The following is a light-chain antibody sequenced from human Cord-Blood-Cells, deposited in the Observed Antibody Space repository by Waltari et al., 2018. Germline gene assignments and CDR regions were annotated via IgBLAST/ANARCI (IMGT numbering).Light chain of an antibody. CDR2: EGS. V-gene: IGLV2-23*03. J-gene: IGLJ1*01. Sequence: QSALTQPASVSGSPGQSITIPCTGTSSDVGIYNLVSWYQQHPGKAPKLMIYEGSKRPSGVSNRFSGSKSGNTASLTISGLQAEDEADYYCCSYAGSSTFFGTGTKVTVL. CDR3: CSYAGSSTF. CDR1: SSDVGIYNL.